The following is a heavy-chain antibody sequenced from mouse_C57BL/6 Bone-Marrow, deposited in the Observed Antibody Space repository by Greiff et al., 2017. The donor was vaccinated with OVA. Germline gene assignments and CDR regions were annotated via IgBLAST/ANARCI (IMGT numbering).Heavy chain of an antibody. J-gene: IGHJ3*01. CDR3: ARRDGYDYTWFAY. CDR1: GYTFTDYN. CDR2: INPNNGGT. D-gene: IGHD2-4*01. Sequence: DVQLQESGPELVKPGASVKMSCKASGYTFTDYNMHWVKQSHGKSLEWIGYINPNNGGTSYNQKFKGKATLTVNKCSSTAYMELRSLTSEDSAVYYCARRDGYDYTWFAYWGQGTLVTVSA. V-gene: IGHV1-22*01.